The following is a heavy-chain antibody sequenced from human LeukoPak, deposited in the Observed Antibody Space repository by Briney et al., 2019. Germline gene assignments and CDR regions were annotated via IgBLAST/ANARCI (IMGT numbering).Heavy chain of an antibody. CDR1: GFTFNDYA. CDR2: INSDGSST. J-gene: IGHJ3*02. V-gene: IGHV3-74*01. Sequence: PGGSLRLSCAASGFTFNDYAVHWVRQAPGKGLVWVSRINSDGSSTSYADSVKGRFTISRDNAKNTLYLQMNSLRAEDTAVYYCAREEGIVGATGPGAFDIWGQGTMVTVSS. CDR3: AREEGIVGATGPGAFDI. D-gene: IGHD1-26*01.